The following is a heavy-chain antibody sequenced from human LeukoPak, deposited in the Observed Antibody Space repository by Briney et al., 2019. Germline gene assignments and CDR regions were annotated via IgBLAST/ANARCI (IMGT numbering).Heavy chain of an antibody. Sequence: SETLSLTCAVYGGSFSDYYWTWIRQSPGKGLEWIGEIDHSGNTNYNPSLKSRLTLSVDTSKNQFSLRLNSVTAADTAVYYCANIYGRNSEYYYYYYMDVWGKGTTVTVSS. CDR1: GGSFSDYY. V-gene: IGHV4-34*01. D-gene: IGHD4-23*01. J-gene: IGHJ6*03. CDR2: IDHSGNT. CDR3: ANIYGRNSEYYYYYYMDV.